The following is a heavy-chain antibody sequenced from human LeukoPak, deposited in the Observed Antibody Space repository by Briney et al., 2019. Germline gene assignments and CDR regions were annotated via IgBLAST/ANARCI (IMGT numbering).Heavy chain of an antibody. CDR1: GFTFSSYG. Sequence: GGSLRLSSAASGFTFSSYGMSWVRQAPGKGLEWVSGISGSGGNTYYADSVKGRFTISRDNSENTLFLQMNSLRAEDTAMYYCAKGYCGSTGCSAGFWGQGTLVIVSS. V-gene: IGHV3-23*01. CDR3: AKGYCGSTGCSAGF. CDR2: ISGSGGNT. J-gene: IGHJ4*02. D-gene: IGHD2-2*01.